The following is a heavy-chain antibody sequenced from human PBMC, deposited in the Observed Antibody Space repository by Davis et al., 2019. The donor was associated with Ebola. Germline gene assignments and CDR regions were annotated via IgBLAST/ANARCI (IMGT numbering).Heavy chain of an antibody. CDR3: VRGLRTADY. CDR2: INSDGSST. V-gene: IGHV3-74*01. Sequence: GESLKISCAASGFTFSNYWMHWVRQTPGKGLVWVSRINSDGSSTTYADSVKGRFTISRDNAKNTLYVQMNSLRAEDTAVYYCVRGLRTADYWGQGTLVTVSS. J-gene: IGHJ4*02. CDR1: GFTFSNYW.